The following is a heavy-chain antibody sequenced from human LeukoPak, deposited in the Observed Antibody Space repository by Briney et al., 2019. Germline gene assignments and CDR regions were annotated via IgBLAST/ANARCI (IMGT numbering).Heavy chain of an antibody. D-gene: IGHD1-20*01. CDR3: ARHNWNDAYAFDI. V-gene: IGHV4-39*01. CDR2: INYRGST. J-gene: IGHJ3*02. CDR1: GGSIRSSSYY. Sequence: SETLSLTCSVSGGSIRSSSYYWGWIRQPPGKGLEWIGSINYRGSTYYNPSLKSRVTISVDTSKNQFSLKLSSVTAADTAVYYCARHNWNDAYAFDIWGQGTMVTVSS.